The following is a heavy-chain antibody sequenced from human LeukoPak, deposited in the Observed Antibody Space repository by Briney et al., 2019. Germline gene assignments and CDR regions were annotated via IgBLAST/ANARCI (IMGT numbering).Heavy chain of an antibody. CDR3: ASGDPDQLYWYFDL. CDR1: GFTFSSYA. J-gene: IGHJ2*01. V-gene: IGHV3-23*01. D-gene: IGHD4-17*01. Sequence: GGSLRLSCAASGFTFSSYAVSWVRQAPGKGLEWVSSLSGSGGSTYYADSVKGRFTISRDNSKSKVYLQMNSLRDEDTAVYYCASGDPDQLYWYFDLWGRGTLVTVSS. CDR2: LSGSGGST.